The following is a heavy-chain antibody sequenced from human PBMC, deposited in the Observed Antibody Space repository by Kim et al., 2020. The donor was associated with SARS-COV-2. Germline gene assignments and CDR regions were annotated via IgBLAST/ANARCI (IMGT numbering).Heavy chain of an antibody. CDR3: AVLWFGETIAYYYYYMDV. CDR2: ISYDGSNK. V-gene: IGHV3-30-3*01. J-gene: IGHJ6*03. Sequence: GGSLRLSCAASGFTFSSYAMHWVRQAPGKGLEWVAVISYDGSNKYYADSVKGRFTISRDNSKNTLYLQMNSLRAEDTAVYYCAVLWFGETIAYYYYYMDVWGKGTTVTVSS. CDR1: GFTFSSYA. D-gene: IGHD3-10*01.